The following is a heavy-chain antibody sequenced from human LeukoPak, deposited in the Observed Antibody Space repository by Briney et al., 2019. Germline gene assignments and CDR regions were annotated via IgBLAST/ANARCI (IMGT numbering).Heavy chain of an antibody. D-gene: IGHD1/OR15-1a*01. V-gene: IGHV3-53*01. CDR2: IYSGGTT. CDR3: ARDGYGNNYMDV. CDR1: GFSVSSNF. Sequence: GGSLTLSCAASGFSVSSNFMSWVRQAPGKGLEWVPVIYSGGTTYYADSVKGRFTISRDNSKNTLSLQMNSLRAEDTAVYYCARDGYGNNYMDVWGKGTTVTVSS. J-gene: IGHJ6*03.